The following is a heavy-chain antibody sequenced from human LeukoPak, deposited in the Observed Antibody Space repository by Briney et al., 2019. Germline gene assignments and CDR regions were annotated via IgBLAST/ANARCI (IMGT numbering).Heavy chain of an antibody. V-gene: IGHV1-2*02. CDR3: ARVRDRGYYYDSSGYYY. CDR2: INPNSGGT. D-gene: IGHD3-22*01. CDR1: GYTFTGYY. Sequence: GASVKVSCKASGYTFTGYYMHWVRQAPGQGLEWMGWINPNSGGTNYAQKFQGRVTMTRDTSISTAYMELSRLRSDDTAVYYCARVRDRGYYYDSSGYYYWGQGTRSPSPQ. J-gene: IGHJ4*02.